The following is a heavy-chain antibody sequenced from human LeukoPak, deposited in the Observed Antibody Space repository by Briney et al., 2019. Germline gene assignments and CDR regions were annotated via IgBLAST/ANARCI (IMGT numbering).Heavy chain of an antibody. J-gene: IGHJ4*02. CDR3: AKDGVRYFDWLLYVGNYFDY. CDR1: GFTFDDHG. Sequence: GGSLRLSCAASGFTFDDHGMSWVRQAPGKGLEWVSGINWNGGSTGYADSVKGRFTISRDNAKNSLYLQMNSLRAEDTAVYYCAKDGVRYFDWLLYVGNYFDYWGQGTLVTVSS. D-gene: IGHD3-9*01. CDR2: INWNGGST. V-gene: IGHV3-20*04.